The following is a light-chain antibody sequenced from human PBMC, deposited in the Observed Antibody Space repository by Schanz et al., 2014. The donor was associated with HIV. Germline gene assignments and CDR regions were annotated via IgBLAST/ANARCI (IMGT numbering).Light chain of an antibody. V-gene: IGLV2-11*01. CDR2: DVN. J-gene: IGLJ3*02. Sequence: QSALTQPRSVSGSPGQSVAISCTGTSSDVGGYNYVSWYQQHPGKAPKLMIYDVNKRPSGVPARFSGSKSGNTASLTVSAVQPEDEADYYCSSYAGRSTVVFGGGTKLTVL. CDR1: SSDVGGYNY. CDR3: SSYAGRSTVV.